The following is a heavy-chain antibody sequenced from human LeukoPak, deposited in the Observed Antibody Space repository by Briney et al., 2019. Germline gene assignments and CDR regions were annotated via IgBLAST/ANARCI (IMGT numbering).Heavy chain of an antibody. CDR2: INHSGST. Sequence: SETLSLTCTVSGGSISSYYWSWIRQPPGKGLEWIGEINHSGSTNYNPSLKSRVTISVDTSKNQFSLKLSSVTAADTAVYYCARDRVYYYDSSGYKGFDYWGQGTLVTVSS. CDR3: ARDRVYYYDSSGYKGFDY. D-gene: IGHD3-22*01. J-gene: IGHJ4*02. V-gene: IGHV4-34*01. CDR1: GGSISSYY.